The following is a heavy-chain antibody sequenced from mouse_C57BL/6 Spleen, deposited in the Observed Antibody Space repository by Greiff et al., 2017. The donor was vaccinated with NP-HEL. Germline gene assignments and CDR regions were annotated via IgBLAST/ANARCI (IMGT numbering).Heavy chain of an antibody. D-gene: IGHD1-1*01. V-gene: IGHV1-85*01. CDR2: IYPRDGST. CDR1: GYTFTSYD. Sequence: VQLQQSGPELVKPGASVKLSCKASGYTFTSYDINWVKQRPGQGLEWIGWIYPRDGSTKYNEKFKGKATLTVDPSSSTAYMELHSLTSEDSAVYFCARSLGSNYAFRGGFDYWGQGTTLTVSS. CDR3: ARSLGSNYAFRGGFDY. J-gene: IGHJ2*01.